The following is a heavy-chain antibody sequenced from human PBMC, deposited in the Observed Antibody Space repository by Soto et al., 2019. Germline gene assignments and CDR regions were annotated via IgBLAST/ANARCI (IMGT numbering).Heavy chain of an antibody. V-gene: IGHV3-30*03. CDR2: ISKDGSHS. CDR1: GFNFRTYG. D-gene: IGHD4-17*01. Sequence: QVQLVESGGGVVQPGRSLRLSCAASGFNFRTYGIHWVRQAPGKGLEWVALISKDGSHSYYAHSMKGRFTTSRDNSQNRAFLQVNSLRADETAVYFCARGTDYADLGNAEYFHPWGQGTLVTVSS. CDR3: ARGTDYADLGNAEYFHP. J-gene: IGHJ1*01.